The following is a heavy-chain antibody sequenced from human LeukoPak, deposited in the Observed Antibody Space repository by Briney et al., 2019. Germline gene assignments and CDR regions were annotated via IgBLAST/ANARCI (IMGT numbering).Heavy chain of an antibody. CDR3: ARVVDGHCSSTSCYTYWFDP. J-gene: IGHJ5*02. V-gene: IGHV4-59*11. Sequence: PSETLSLTCTVSGGSISSHYWSWIRQPPGKGLEWIGYIYYSGSTNYNSSLKSRVTISVDTSKNQFSLKLSSVTAADTAVYYCARVVDGHCSSTSCYTYWFDPWGQGTLVTVSS. CDR2: IYYSGST. CDR1: GGSISSHY. D-gene: IGHD2-2*02.